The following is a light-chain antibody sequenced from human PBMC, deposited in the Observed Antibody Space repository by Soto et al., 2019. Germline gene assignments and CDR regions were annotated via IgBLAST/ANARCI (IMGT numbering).Light chain of an antibody. CDR2: AAS. CDR3: QQYCDYPFT. Sequence: AIRMTQSPSSFSASTGDRVTITCRASQGISTYLAWYQQKPGKAPKLLIYAASTLHSGVPSRFSGSGSGTDFTLTISCLQSEDFATYYCQQYCDYPFTFGPGTKVDIK. CDR1: QGISTY. V-gene: IGKV1-8*01. J-gene: IGKJ3*01.